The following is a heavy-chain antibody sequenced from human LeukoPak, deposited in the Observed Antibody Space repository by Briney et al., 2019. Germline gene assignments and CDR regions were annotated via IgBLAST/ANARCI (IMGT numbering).Heavy chain of an antibody. J-gene: IGHJ6*02. D-gene: IGHD5/OR15-5a*01. V-gene: IGHV3-7*01. Sequence: GGSLRLACAASGFTFTDYWMSWVRQAPGKGLEWVANIKRDGSEKYYVDSVKGRFTISRDNPKKSVYLQMISLRAEDTAIYYCARDVSVSGMDVWGQGTTVTVSS. CDR3: ARDVSVSGMDV. CDR2: IKRDGSEK. CDR1: GFTFTDYW.